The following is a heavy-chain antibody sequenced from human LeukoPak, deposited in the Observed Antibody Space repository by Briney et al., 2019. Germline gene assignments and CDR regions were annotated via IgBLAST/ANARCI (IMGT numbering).Heavy chain of an antibody. CDR3: ARDSSGSYGAGVFDI. V-gene: IGHV3-48*04. J-gene: IGHJ3*02. D-gene: IGHD1-26*01. CDR1: GFTFSSYG. Sequence: GGSLRLSCAASGFTFSSYGMHWVRQAPGKGLEWVSYISSSGTTIYYADSVKGRFTISRDNAKNSLYLQMNSLRAEDTAVYYCARDSSGSYGAGVFDIWGQGTMVTVSS. CDR2: ISSSGTTI.